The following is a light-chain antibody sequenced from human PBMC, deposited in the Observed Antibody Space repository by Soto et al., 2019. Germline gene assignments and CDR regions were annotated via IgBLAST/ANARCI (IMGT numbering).Light chain of an antibody. CDR3: QNYNSAPWT. V-gene: IGKV1-5*01. CDR2: DAS. Sequence: DIQMTQSPSTLSASVGDRVTITCRASQSISSWLAWYQQKPGKAPKLLIYDASSLESGVPSRFSGSGSGTEFTLTITGLQPEDVATYYCQNYNSAPWTFGQGTKVDIK. CDR1: QSISSW. J-gene: IGKJ1*01.